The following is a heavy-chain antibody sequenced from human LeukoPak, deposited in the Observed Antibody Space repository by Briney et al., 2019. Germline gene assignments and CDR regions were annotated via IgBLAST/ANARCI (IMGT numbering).Heavy chain of an antibody. CDR2: IIDTGGAT. J-gene: IGHJ6*04. V-gene: IGHV3-23*01. Sequence: GGSLRLSCAASGFSFSSFAMTWVRQAPGKGLEWVSGIIDTGGATYYANSVKGRFTISRDNSKNTLFLQMNSLRAEDTAVYYCAKFNGHPTTNYYMDVWGEGTTVTVSS. CDR3: AKFNGHPTTNYYMDV. D-gene: IGHD3-10*01. CDR1: GFSFSSFA.